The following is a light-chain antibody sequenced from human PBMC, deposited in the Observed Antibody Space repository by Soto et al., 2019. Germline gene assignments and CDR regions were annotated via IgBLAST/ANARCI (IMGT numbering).Light chain of an antibody. Sequence: EIVLTQSPGTLSLSPGERATLSCRASQGVSSSFLAWYQQKPGQPPTLLIYGTSTRATGIPDRFSGSGSGTDFTLTISRLEPEDFAVYYCQHYGSSLLTFGPGTKVDIK. V-gene: IGKV3-20*01. J-gene: IGKJ3*01. CDR3: QHYGSSLLT. CDR2: GTS. CDR1: QGVSSSF.